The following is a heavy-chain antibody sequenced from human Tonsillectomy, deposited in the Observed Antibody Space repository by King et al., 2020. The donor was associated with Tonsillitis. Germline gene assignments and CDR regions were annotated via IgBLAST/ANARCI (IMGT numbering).Heavy chain of an antibody. CDR1: GFTLDDYA. CDR2: ISWNSDSI. D-gene: IGHD6-19*01. J-gene: IGHJ4*02. CDR3: VXDAXGWXGFXXY. V-gene: IGHV3-9*01. Sequence: EVQLVESGGGLVQPGRSLRLSCAASGFTLDDYAMHWVRQAPGKGLEWVSGISWNSDSIGYADSVKGRFTISRDNAKNSLHLQMNSLRAEDTALYYCVXDAXGWXGFXXYXGRGTLVTVPS.